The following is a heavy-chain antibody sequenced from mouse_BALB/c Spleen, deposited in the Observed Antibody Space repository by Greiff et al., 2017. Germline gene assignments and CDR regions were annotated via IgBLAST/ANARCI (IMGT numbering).Heavy chain of an antibody. D-gene: IGHD2-1*01. J-gene: IGHJ4*01. CDR2: IWSDGST. CDR1: GFSLTSYG. Sequence: QVQLQQSGPDLVAPSQSLSITCTVSGFSLTSYGVHWVRQPPGKGLEWLVVIWSDGSTTYNSALKSRLSISKDNSKSQVFLKMNSLQTDDTAMYYCARHEDGNYDAMDYWGQGTSVTVSS. CDR3: ARHEDGNYDAMDY. V-gene: IGHV2-6-2*01.